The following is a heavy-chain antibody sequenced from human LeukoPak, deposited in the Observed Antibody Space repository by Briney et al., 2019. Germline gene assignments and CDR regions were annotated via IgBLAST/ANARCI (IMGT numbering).Heavy chain of an antibody. Sequence: SETLSLTCTVSGGSISSYYWSWIRQPPGKGLEWIGYIYYSGSTNYNPSLKSRVTISVDTSKNQFSLKLSSVTAADTAVYYCARDKGLRLGSHGMDVWGQGTTVTVSS. CDR3: ARDKGLRLGSHGMDV. V-gene: IGHV4-59*01. J-gene: IGHJ6*02. D-gene: IGHD3-16*01. CDR1: GGSISSYY. CDR2: IYYSGST.